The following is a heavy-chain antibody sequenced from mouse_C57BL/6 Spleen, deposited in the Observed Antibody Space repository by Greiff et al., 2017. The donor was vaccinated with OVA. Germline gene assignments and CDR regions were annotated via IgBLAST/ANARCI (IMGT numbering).Heavy chain of an antibody. CDR1: GYTFTSYT. CDR2: INPSSGYT. J-gene: IGHJ3*01. V-gene: IGHV1-4*01. CDR3: ARVGSSGYPFAY. Sequence: VKVVESGAELARPGASVKMSCKASGYTFTSYTMHWVKQRPGQGLEWIGYINPSSGYTKYNQKFKDKATLTADKSSSTAYMQLSSLTSEDSAVYYCARVGSSGYPFAYWGQGTLVTVSA. D-gene: IGHD3-2*02.